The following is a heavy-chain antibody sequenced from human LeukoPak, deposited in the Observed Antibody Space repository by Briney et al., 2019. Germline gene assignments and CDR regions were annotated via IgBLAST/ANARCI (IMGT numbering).Heavy chain of an antibody. J-gene: IGHJ6*02. V-gene: IGHV3-9*01. D-gene: IGHD3-3*01. CDR2: ISWNSGSI. CDR3: ARDIRKRGYYDFWSGYYKGSPIYYGMDV. Sequence: PGRSLRLSCAASGFTFDDYAMHWVRQAPGKGLEWVSGISWNSGSIGYADSVKGRFTISRDNAKNSLYLQMSSLRAEDTAIYYCARDIRKRGYYDFWSGYYKGSPIYYGMDVWGQGTAVTVSS. CDR1: GFTFDDYA.